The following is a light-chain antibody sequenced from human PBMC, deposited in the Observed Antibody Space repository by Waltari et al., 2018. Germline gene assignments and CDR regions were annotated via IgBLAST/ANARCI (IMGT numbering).Light chain of an antibody. CDR3: QQRTDRPPVT. Sequence: VLTQSPATLSLSPGERATLSCRASQSVSVYLAWYQQKPGQAPRLLIYDASDRATGVPARFSGSGSGTDFTLTISSLEPEDFAVYYCQQRTDRPPVTFGQGTRVEMK. J-gene: IGKJ1*01. V-gene: IGKV3-11*01. CDR1: QSVSVY. CDR2: DAS.